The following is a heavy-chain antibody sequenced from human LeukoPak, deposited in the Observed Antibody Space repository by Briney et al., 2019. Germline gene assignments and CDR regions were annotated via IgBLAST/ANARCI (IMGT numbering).Heavy chain of an antibody. V-gene: IGHV4-39*01. D-gene: IGHD6-19*01. Sequence: SETLSLTCTVSGGSISSSSYYWGWIRQPPGKGLEWIGSIYYSGSTYYNPPLKSRVTISVDTSKNQFSLKLSSVTAADTAVYYCARRVAVAGQGNYFDYWGQGTLVTVSS. CDR3: ARRVAVAGQGNYFDY. CDR2: IYYSGST. J-gene: IGHJ4*02. CDR1: GGSISSSSYY.